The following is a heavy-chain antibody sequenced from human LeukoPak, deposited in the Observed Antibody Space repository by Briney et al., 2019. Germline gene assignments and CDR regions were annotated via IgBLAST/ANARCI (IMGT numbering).Heavy chain of an antibody. CDR2: ISGSGGST. Sequence: PGGSLRLSCAASGFTFSSYSMNWVRQAPGKGLEWVSAISGSGGSTYYADSVKGRFTISRDNSKNTLYLQMNSLRAEDTAVYYCGVGGGSRGFDYWGQGTLVTVSS. CDR3: GVGGGSRGFDY. D-gene: IGHD3-16*01. CDR1: GFTFSSYS. V-gene: IGHV3-23*01. J-gene: IGHJ4*02.